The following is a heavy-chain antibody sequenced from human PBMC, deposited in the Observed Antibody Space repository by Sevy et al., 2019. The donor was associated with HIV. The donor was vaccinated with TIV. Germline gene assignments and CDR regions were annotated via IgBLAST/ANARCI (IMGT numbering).Heavy chain of an antibody. Sequence: GGSLRLSCAASGFSISNNYTAWVRQAPGKGLEWVSVMYSGGSPYYADSVKGRFALSRDMSKNTVYLQMNSLRAEDTAVTCCARGYCGGGSCTAFDPWGQGTLVTVSS. CDR3: ARGYCGGGSCTAFDP. J-gene: IGHJ5*02. D-gene: IGHD2-15*01. CDR1: GFSISNNY. V-gene: IGHV3-53*01. CDR2: MYSGGSP.